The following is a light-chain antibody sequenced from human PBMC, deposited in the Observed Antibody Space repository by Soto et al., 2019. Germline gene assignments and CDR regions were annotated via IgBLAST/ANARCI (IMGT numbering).Light chain of an antibody. V-gene: IGKV3-20*01. Sequence: NACTPSPVTLALASGERATLSCRASQRAISAYLAWYRQKPGKAPTLLIYDASSMATGIPDRFSGRGSGTDFALTISSLQPEDFATYYCQQNDSMPGTFGQGTKVDIK. CDR2: DAS. CDR1: QRAISAY. J-gene: IGKJ1*01. CDR3: QQNDSMPGT.